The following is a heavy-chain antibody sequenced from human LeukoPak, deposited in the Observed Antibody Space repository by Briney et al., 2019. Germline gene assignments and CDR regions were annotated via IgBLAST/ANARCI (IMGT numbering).Heavy chain of an antibody. CDR3: AELGITMIGGV. D-gene: IGHD3-10*02. Sequence: GGSLRLSCAASGFTFSNYEINWVRQAPGRGLEWISYISGSGTSIYHANSVKGRFTISRDNSKNSVYLQMNSLRAEDTAVYYCAELGITMIGGVWGKGTTVTISS. V-gene: IGHV3-48*03. CDR2: ISGSGTSI. J-gene: IGHJ6*04. CDR1: GFTFSNYE.